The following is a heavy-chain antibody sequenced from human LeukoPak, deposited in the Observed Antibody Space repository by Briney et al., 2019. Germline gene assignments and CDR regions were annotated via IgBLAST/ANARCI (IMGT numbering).Heavy chain of an antibody. D-gene: IGHD3-10*01. CDR3: VKDRVWFGELLNPLFDN. V-gene: IGHV3-21*04. CDR1: GFTFSSYS. Sequence: GGSLRLSCAASGFTFSSYSMNWVRQAPGKGLEWVSSISSSSSYIYYADSVKGRFTISRDNAKNSLYLQMNSLRAEDTALYYCVKDRVWFGELLNPLFDNWGQGTRVTVSS. J-gene: IGHJ4*02. CDR2: ISSSSSYI.